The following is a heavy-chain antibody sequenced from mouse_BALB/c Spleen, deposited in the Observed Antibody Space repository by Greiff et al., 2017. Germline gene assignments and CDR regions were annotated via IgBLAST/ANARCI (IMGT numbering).Heavy chain of an antibody. CDR3: ARSNYGNYGFAY. Sequence: QVQLQQSGAELAKPGASVKMSCKASGYTFTSYWMHWVKQRPGQGLAWIGYINPSTGYTEYNQKFKDKATLTADKSSSTAYMQLSSLTSEDSAVYYGARSNYGNYGFAYWGQGTLVTVSA. D-gene: IGHD2-1*01. CDR2: INPSTGYT. J-gene: IGHJ3*01. V-gene: IGHV1-7*01. CDR1: GYTFTSYW.